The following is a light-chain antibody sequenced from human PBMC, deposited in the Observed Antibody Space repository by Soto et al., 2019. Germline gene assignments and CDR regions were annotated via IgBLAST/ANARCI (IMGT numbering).Light chain of an antibody. Sequence: DVVMTQTPLSSPVTLGQPASISCRSSQSLVYSDGNTYLSWLKQRPGQPPRLLIYQMSHRFSGVPDRFSGSGAGTDFTLKISRVEPEDGGLYFCVQFSHLPRTFGQGTKLEIK. V-gene: IGKV2-24*01. J-gene: IGKJ1*01. CDR3: VQFSHLPRT. CDR2: QMS. CDR1: QSLVYSDGNTY.